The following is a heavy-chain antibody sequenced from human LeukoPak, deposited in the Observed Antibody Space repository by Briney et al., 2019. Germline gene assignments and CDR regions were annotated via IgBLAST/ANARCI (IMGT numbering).Heavy chain of an antibody. V-gene: IGHV4-34*01. J-gene: IGHJ6*03. D-gene: IGHD2-2*01. CDR3: ARVGGYCSSTSCYSTYYYYYMDV. Sequence: SETLSLTCAVYGGSFRGYYWSRIRQPPGKGLEWVGEINHSGRTNYNPPLKSRVTISVDTSKNQFSLKLSSVTAADTAVYYCARVGGYCSSTSCYSTYYYYYMDVWGKGTTVTVSS. CDR2: INHSGRT. CDR1: GGSFRGYY.